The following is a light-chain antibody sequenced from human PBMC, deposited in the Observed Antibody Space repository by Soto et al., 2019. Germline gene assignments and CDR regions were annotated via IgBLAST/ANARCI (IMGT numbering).Light chain of an antibody. CDR2: DND. V-gene: IGLV1-51*01. CDR1: SSNIGNNY. J-gene: IGLJ2*01. CDR3: ATWDRSLSVGV. Sequence: QSVLTQPPSVSAAPGQKVTISCSGSSSNIGNNYVFWYQQLPGTAPKLLLYDNDKRPSGIPDRFSGAKSGTSATLGITGLQNGDEAEYYCATWDRSLSVGVFGVGTKLTVL.